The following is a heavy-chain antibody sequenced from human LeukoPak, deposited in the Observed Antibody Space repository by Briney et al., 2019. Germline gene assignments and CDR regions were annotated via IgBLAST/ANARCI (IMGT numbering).Heavy chain of an antibody. Sequence: GGSLRLSCAASGFTFSTYAMSWVRQTPGKGLEGVAAISGDNPGTYHANSVKGRFTISRDNSKNTLHLQMSGLRAEDTARYYCAKAPVGHCSGAFCYHFDSWGQGTLVTVSS. V-gene: IGHV3-23*01. CDR3: AKAPVGHCSGAFCYHFDS. J-gene: IGHJ4*02. D-gene: IGHD2-15*01. CDR2: ISGDNPGT. CDR1: GFTFSTYA.